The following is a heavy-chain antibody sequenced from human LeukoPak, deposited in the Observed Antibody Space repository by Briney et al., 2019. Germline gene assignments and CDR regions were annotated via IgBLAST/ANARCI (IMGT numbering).Heavy chain of an antibody. Sequence: GGSLRLSCAASGFTVSSNYMSWVRQAPGKGLEWVSVIYSGGSTYYADSVKGRFTISRDNSKNTLYLQMNSLRAEDTAVYYRARDLRGNVAAVNYYYMDVWGRGTTVTVSS. J-gene: IGHJ6*03. CDR3: ARDLRGNVAAVNYYYMDV. V-gene: IGHV3-66*02. CDR2: IYSGGST. D-gene: IGHD6-13*01. CDR1: GFTVSSNY.